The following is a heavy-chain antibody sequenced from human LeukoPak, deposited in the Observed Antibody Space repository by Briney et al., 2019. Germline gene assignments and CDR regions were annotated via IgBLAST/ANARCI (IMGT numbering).Heavy chain of an antibody. V-gene: IGHV4-31*03. CDR1: GGSISSGGYY. J-gene: IGHJ4*02. D-gene: IGHD1-26*01. Sequence: SETLSLTCTVSGGSISSGGYYWSWIRQHPGKGLEWIGYIYYSGSTYYNPSLKSRVTISVDTSKNQFSLKLSSVTAADTAVYYCARASYGYYLSGYWGQGTLVTVSS. CDR3: ARASYGYYLSGY. CDR2: IYYSGST.